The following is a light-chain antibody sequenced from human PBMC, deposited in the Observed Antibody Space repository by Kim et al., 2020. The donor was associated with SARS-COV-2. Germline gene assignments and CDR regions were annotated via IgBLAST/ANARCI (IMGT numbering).Light chain of an antibody. CDR1: QRILHPPSNKNV. J-gene: IGKJ2*01. Sequence: ASINCKSSQRILHPPSNKNVVAWYQQKPGQPPKLLISWASTRESGVPDRFRGSGSGTDFTLTISSLQAEDVAVYYCQQYYSVVPHTFGQGTKLEI. V-gene: IGKV4-1*01. CDR2: WAS. CDR3: QQYYSVVPHT.